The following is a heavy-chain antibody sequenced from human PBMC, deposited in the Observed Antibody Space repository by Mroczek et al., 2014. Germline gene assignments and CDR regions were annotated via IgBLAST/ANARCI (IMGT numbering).Heavy chain of an antibody. CDR2: INHSGST. V-gene: IGHV4-34*01. J-gene: IGHJ2*01. D-gene: IGHD3-3*01. CDR1: WVLQWLL. CDR3: ARGLAYYDFWSGYSTYWYFDL. Sequence: QVQLQQWGGRTVEAFGDPVPHLRCLWWVLQWLLLELDPPAPRKGLEWIGEINHSGSTNYNPSLKSRVTISVDTSKNQFSLKLSSVTAADTAVYYCARGLAYYDFWSGYSTYWYFDLWGRGTLVTVSS.